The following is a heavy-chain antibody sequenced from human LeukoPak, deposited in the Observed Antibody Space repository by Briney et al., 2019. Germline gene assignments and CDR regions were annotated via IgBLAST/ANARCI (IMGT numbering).Heavy chain of an antibody. J-gene: IGHJ6*02. D-gene: IGHD6-6*01. V-gene: IGHV3-30-3*01. CDR3: ARDGREYSSSSRVAGYYYGMDV. CDR1: GFTFSSYA. Sequence: GRSLRLSCAASGFTFSSYAMHWVRQAPGKGLEWVAVISYDGSSKYYADSVKGRFTISRDNSKNTLYLQMNSLRAEDTAVYYCARDGREYSSSSRVAGYYYGMDVWGQGTTVTVSS. CDR2: ISYDGSSK.